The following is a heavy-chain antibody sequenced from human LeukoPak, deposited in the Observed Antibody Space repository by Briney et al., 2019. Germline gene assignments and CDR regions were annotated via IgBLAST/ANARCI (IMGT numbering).Heavy chain of an antibody. CDR1: GGSVSSGSYY. CDR2: IYYSGST. CDR3: ARDPYYGSGSYYGPYYYYGMDV. D-gene: IGHD3-10*01. J-gene: IGHJ6*04. Sequence: SETLSLTCTVSGGSVSSGSYYWSWIRQPPGKGLEWLGYIYYSGSTNYNPSLKSRVTISVDTSKNQFSLKLSSVTAADTAVYYCARDPYYGSGSYYGPYYYYGMDVWGKGTTVTVSS. V-gene: IGHV4-61*01.